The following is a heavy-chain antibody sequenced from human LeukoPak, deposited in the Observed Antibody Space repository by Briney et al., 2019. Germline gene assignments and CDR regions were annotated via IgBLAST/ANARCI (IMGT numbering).Heavy chain of an antibody. V-gene: IGHV3-30*18. Sequence: PGRSLRLSCAASGFSFSDSGMHWVRQAPGKGLEWVVVISYDGGKIYYADSMKGRFTISRDNPKNTLYLQVNSLRAEDTAVYYCAKDPTKAGVLYYFDYWGQGTLVTVSS. J-gene: IGHJ4*02. CDR3: AKDPTKAGVLYYFDY. CDR1: GFSFSDSG. D-gene: IGHD6-13*01. CDR2: ISYDGGKI.